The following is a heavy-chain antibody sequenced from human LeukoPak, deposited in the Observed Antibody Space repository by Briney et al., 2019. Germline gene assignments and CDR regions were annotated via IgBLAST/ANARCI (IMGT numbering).Heavy chain of an antibody. CDR1: GFSLSTRGMC. CDR3: ARISRHYGSGSYYYFDY. J-gene: IGHJ4*02. V-gene: IGHV2-70*11. Sequence: SGPALVKPTQTLTLTCTLSGFSLSTRGMCVSWVRQPPGKALEWLARIDWDDDKYYSTSLKTRLTISKDTSKNQVVLTMTNMDPVDTATYYCARISRHYGSGSYYYFDYWGQGTLVTVSS. D-gene: IGHD3-10*01. CDR2: IDWDDDK.